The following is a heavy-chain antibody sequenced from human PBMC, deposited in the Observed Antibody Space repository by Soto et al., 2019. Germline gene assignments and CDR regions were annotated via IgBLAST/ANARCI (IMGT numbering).Heavy chain of an antibody. Sequence: PSETLSLTCAVSGGSINSGGYSWSWIRQPPGKGPEWIGYIYHSGRTYYNPSLKSRVTISVDRSKNQFSLKLSSVTAADTAVYYCARHETLHGDYDDWGPGTLVTLSS. CDR3: ARHETLHGDYDD. CDR1: GGSINSGGYS. CDR2: IYHSGRT. D-gene: IGHD4-17*01. V-gene: IGHV4-30-2*01. J-gene: IGHJ4*02.